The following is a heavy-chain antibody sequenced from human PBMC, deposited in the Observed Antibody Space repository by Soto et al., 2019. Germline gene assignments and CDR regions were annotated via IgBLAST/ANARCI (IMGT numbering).Heavy chain of an antibody. CDR3: ARHRLNNYSKWWFDP. D-gene: IGHD4-4*01. CDR2: LYNTGGT. V-gene: IGHV4-59*08. Sequence: PSETLSLTCTVSGASISRYYWSWIRQSPGKGLEWIGYLYNTGGTIYNPSLKSRVTISVDTSKNQFSLKLSSETAADTAVYYCARHRLNNYSKWWFDPWGQGTLVTVSS. CDR1: GASISRYY. J-gene: IGHJ5*02.